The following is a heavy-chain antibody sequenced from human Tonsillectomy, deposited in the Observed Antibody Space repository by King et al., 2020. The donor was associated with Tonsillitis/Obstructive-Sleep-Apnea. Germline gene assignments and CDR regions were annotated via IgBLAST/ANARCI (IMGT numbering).Heavy chain of an antibody. CDR3: ATGPSLGGGSSWYRDY. J-gene: IGHJ4*02. CDR1: GFTFSSYE. V-gene: IGHV3-48*03. CDR2: ISSSGSTI. D-gene: IGHD6-13*01. Sequence: VQLVESGGGLVQPGGSLRLSCAASGFTFSSYEMNWVRQAPGKGLEWVSYISSSGSTIYYADSVKGRFTISRDNAKNSLYLQMHSLRAEDTAVYYCATGPSLGGGSSWYRDYWGQGTLVTVSS.